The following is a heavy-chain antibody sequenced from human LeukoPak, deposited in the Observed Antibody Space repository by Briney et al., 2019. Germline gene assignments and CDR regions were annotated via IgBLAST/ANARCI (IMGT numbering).Heavy chain of an antibody. CDR1: GYSFTSYW. V-gene: IGHV5-51*01. Sequence: GESLKISCKGAGYSFTSYWIGWGRQMHGKGLEGRGIIYPGDSDTRYSPSCQGQVTISDDKYSSNAYLQCSSLKASDTAMYYCARTDSSSWYEYYFDYWGQGTLVTVSS. D-gene: IGHD6-13*01. CDR3: ARTDSSSWYEYYFDY. J-gene: IGHJ4*02. CDR2: IYPGDSDT.